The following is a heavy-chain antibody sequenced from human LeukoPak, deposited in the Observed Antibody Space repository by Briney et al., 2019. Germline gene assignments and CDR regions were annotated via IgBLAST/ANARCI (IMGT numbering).Heavy chain of an antibody. V-gene: IGHV1-8*01. J-gene: IGHJ5*02. Sequence: ASVKVSCKASGYTFTNYDINWVRQATGQGLEWMGWMNPQNGDTDYAQKFQGRVTMTRSPSISTAYMELTSLTYEDTAVYYCARVPRRGDQFDPWGQGTLVTVSS. D-gene: IGHD3-10*01. CDR1: GYTFTNYD. CDR2: MNPQNGDT. CDR3: ARVPRRGDQFDP.